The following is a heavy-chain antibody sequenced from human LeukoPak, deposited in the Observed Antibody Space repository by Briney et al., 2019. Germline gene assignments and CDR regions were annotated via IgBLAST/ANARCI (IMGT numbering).Heavy chain of an antibody. CDR2: TYYSGST. D-gene: IGHD3-22*01. Sequence: SETLSLTCTVYGRSISIYYWSWIRQPPGEGLECIGYTYYSGSTNYNPSLKSRVTISVDTSKNQFSLKLSSVTAADTAVYYCARLSLFSDSSGYYYPAFDYWGQGTLVTVSS. V-gene: IGHV4-59*01. J-gene: IGHJ4*02. CDR3: ARLSLFSDSSGYYYPAFDY. CDR1: GRSISIYY.